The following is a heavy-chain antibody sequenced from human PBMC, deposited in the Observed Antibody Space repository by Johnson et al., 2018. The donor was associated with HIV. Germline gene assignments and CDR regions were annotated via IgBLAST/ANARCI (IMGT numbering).Heavy chain of an antibody. Sequence: QVQLVESGGDVVQPGGSLRLSCAASGFTFNNYGMHWVRQAPGKGLGWVAFIYSGGSTYYADSVKGRFTISRDNSKNTLYLQMNSLRAEDKAVYYCASRQYFSSFDIWDQGTMGTVS. CDR2: IYSGGST. CDR1: GFTFNNYG. V-gene: IGHV3-NL1*01. D-gene: IGHD3-3*01. J-gene: IGHJ3*02. CDR3: ASRQYFSSFDI.